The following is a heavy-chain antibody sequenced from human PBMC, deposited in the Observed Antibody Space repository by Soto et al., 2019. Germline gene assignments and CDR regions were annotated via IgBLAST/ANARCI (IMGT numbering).Heavy chain of an antibody. J-gene: IGHJ3*02. CDR3: ARGNDDYLWGRGSAFDI. CDR2: IIPIFGTA. D-gene: IGHD3-16*01. Sequence: QVQLVQSGAEVKKPGSSVKVSCKASGGTFSSYAISWVRQAPGQGLEWMGGIIPIFGTANYAQKFQGRVTITADESTSTAYMELSSLRSEDTAVYYCARGNDDYLWGRGSAFDIWGQGTMVTVSS. V-gene: IGHV1-69*01. CDR1: GGTFSSYA.